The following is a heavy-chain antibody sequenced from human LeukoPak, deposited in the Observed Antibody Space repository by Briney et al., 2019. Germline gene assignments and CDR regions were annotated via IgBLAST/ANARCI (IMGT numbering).Heavy chain of an antibody. CDR2: INGSGGST. Sequence: AGSLTLSCAASGFTFSSYAMSWVRQAPGKGLEWVSAINGSGGSTYYADSVKGLFTISRENSKNTLYLQMNSLRAEDTAVYYCAKDREWQQLSDFDYWGQGTLVTVSS. V-gene: IGHV3-23*01. CDR1: GFTFSSYA. J-gene: IGHJ4*02. CDR3: AKDREWQQLSDFDY. D-gene: IGHD6-13*01.